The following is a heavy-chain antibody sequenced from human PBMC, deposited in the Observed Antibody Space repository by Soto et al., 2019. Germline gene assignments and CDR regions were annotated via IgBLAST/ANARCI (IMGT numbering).Heavy chain of an antibody. D-gene: IGHD2-2*01. CDR2: ISGSGGST. J-gene: IGHJ4*02. CDR3: AKALTTAASKSFDY. Sequence: PGGSLRLSYAASGFTFSTYGMSWVRQAPGKGLEWVSAISGSGGSTSYADSVRGRFTISRDSSKNTLYLQMSSLRAEDTAVYYCAKALTTAASKSFDYWGQGSQVTVSS. CDR1: GFTFSTYG. V-gene: IGHV3-23*01.